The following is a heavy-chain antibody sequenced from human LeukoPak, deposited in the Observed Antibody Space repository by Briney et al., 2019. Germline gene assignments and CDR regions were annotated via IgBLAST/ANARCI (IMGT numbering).Heavy chain of an antibody. CDR1: GYSISSGHY. V-gene: IGHV4-38-2*01. D-gene: IGHD2-21*02. Sequence: SETLSLTCAVSGYSISSGHYWGWIRPPPGKGLEWIGSIYHSGSTYYNPSLKSRVTISVDTSKNQFSLMMTSVTAADTAVYFCARMTAGHDYWGQGILVTVSS. CDR3: ARMTAGHDY. J-gene: IGHJ4*02. CDR2: IYHSGST.